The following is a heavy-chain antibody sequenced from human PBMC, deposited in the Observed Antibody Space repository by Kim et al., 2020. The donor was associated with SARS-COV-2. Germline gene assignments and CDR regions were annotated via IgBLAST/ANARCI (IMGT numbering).Heavy chain of an antibody. V-gene: IGHV3-23*01. Sequence: GGSLRLSCAASGFTFSTYAMNWVRQAPGKGLEWVSAIRGSGGDTYYADSVKGRFTISRDNSKNTLFLQMDSLRAEDTAVYYCAKPQSTSWFSRGFDSWGQGTLVTVSS. CDR3: AKPQSTSWFSRGFDS. CDR1: GFTFSTYA. D-gene: IGHD6-13*01. J-gene: IGHJ4*02. CDR2: IRGSGGDT.